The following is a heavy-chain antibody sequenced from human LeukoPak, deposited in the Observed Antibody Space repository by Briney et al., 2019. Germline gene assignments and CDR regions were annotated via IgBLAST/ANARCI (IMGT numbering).Heavy chain of an antibody. J-gene: IGHJ4*02. D-gene: IGHD3-10*01. V-gene: IGHV4-59*08. CDR1: GGSISSYY. Sequence: PSETLSLTCTVSGGSISSYYWSWIRQPPGKGLEWIGYIYYSGSTNYNPSLKSRVTISVDTSKNQFSLKLSSVTAADTAVYYCVYGSGSWLAYWGQGTLVTVSS. CDR2: IYYSGST. CDR3: VYGSGSWLAY.